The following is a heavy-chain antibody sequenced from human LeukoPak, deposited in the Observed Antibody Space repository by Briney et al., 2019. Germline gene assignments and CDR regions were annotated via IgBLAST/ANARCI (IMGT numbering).Heavy chain of an antibody. CDR2: ISISGDDT. V-gene: IGHV3-23*01. D-gene: IGHD1-1*01. J-gene: IGHJ5*02. Sequence: GGSLRLSCVGSEFTFISYPMTWVRQAPGKGLEWVSAISISGDDTYYADSVKGRFTISRDNSKNTLYLQMNSLRAGDTAVYYCAKYKVAVPGAFDHWGQGTLVTVSS. CDR1: EFTFISYP. CDR3: AKYKVAVPGAFDH.